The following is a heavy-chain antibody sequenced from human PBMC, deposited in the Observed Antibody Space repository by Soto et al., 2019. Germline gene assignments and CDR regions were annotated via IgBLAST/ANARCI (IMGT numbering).Heavy chain of an antibody. CDR1: GYIFTNFA. Sequence: QVELVQSGAEVKKPGASVTVSCNFSGYIFTNFAINWVRQAPGQGLEWMGWVSGYNGNTNYARKLQGRVTMTTDTSTSTAHIQLTSLRSDDTAIYFCAIVRGVRGYHYVEPFDYWGQGTLVTVSS. CDR2: VSGYNGNT. CDR3: AIVRGVRGYHYVEPFDY. J-gene: IGHJ4*02. D-gene: IGHD4-17*01. V-gene: IGHV1-18*04.